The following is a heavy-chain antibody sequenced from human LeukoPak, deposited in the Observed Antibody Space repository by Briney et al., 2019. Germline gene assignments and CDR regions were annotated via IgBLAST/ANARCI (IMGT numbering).Heavy chain of an antibody. CDR1: GFTFSSYA. CDR3: ASNPPGYDSTPEYFQH. V-gene: IGHV3-30-3*01. CDR2: ISYDGSNK. Sequence: GGSLRLSCAASGFTFSSYAMHWVRQAPGKGLEWVAVISYDGSNKYYADSVKGRFTISRDNSKNTLYLQMNSLRAEDTAVYYCASNPPGYDSTPEYFQHWGQGTLVTVSS. D-gene: IGHD3-22*01. J-gene: IGHJ1*01.